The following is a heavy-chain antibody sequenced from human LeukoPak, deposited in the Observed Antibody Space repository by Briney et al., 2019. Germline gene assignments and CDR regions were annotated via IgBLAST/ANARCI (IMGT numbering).Heavy chain of an antibody. CDR3: TNDFDN. CDR1: GFTLTTYA. Sequence: GGSLRLSCAASGFTLTTYAMSWVRQAPGGGLEWVSISSDSGGTTYYADSVKGRFTISRDNSKNTLYLQMNSLRVDDTAVYYCTNDFDNWGQGTLVTVSS. V-gene: IGHV3-23*01. J-gene: IGHJ4*02. CDR2: SSDSGGTT.